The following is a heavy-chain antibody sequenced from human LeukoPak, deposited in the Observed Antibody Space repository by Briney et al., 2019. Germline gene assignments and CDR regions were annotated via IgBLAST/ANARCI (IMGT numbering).Heavy chain of an antibody. D-gene: IGHD6-6*01. J-gene: IGHJ4*02. V-gene: IGHV4-34*01. CDR3: ARRPYY. CDR2: INHSGST. Sequence: SETLSLTCAVYGGSFRGYYWSWIREPPGKGLEWIGEINHSGSTNYNPSLKSRVTISVDTSKNQFSLKLSSVTAADTAVYYCARRPYYWGQGTLVTVSS. CDR1: GGSFRGYY.